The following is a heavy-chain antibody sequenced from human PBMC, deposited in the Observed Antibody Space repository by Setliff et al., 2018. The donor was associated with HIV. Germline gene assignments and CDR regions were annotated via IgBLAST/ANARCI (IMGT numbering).Heavy chain of an antibody. V-gene: IGHV4-59*01. J-gene: IGHJ3*02. CDR3: ASENYYDQKGAFDI. D-gene: IGHD3-22*01. CDR2: IYYSGGT. CDR1: GGSISYYY. Sequence: SETLSLTCTVSGGSISYYYWSWIRQPPGKGLEWGGYIYYSGGTNYNPSLKSRVTMSLDTSKNKFSLKLTSVTAADTAVYYCASENYYDQKGAFDIWGQGTMVTVSS.